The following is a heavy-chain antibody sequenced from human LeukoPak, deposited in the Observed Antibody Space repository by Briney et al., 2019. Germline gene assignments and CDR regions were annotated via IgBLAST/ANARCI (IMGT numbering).Heavy chain of an antibody. CDR1: GFTFSGYA. V-gene: IGHV3-30-3*01. CDR2: ISYDGSIK. Sequence: GRSLRLSCAASGFTFSGYAIHWVRQAPGKGLEWVAFISYDGSIKYYAEFVKGRCTISRDNSKHTLNVQINSLRTEDTAVYYCARDLSEKYSIDYWGQGTLVTVSS. J-gene: IGHJ4*02. CDR3: ARDLSEKYSIDY. D-gene: IGHD2-15*01.